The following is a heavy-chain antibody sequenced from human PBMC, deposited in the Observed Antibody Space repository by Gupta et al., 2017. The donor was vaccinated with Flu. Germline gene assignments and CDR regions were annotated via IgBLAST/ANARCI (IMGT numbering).Heavy chain of an antibody. J-gene: IGHJ4*02. V-gene: IGHV4-34*01. Sequence: QVQLQQWGAGLLKPSETLSLTCAVNGGSFSDYFWSWFRQPPGKGLEWIGENNHYGSTNYNPSLESRVTISVDTSKNQFSLKLTSVTAADTAVYYCARGPGGSYFGVYFDYWGQGTLVTVSS. D-gene: IGHD1-26*01. CDR2: NNHYGST. CDR3: ARGPGGSYFGVYFDY. CDR1: GGSFSDYF.